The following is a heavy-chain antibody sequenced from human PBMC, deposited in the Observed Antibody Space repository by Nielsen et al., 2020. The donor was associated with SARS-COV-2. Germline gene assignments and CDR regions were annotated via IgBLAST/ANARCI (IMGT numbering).Heavy chain of an antibody. D-gene: IGHD6-19*01. V-gene: IGHV3-73*01. CDR1: GFTFSGPA. CDR2: IRRRLNSYAT. J-gene: IGHJ6*03. Sequence: GGSLRLSCAASGFTFSGPAMHWVRQASGKGLEWVGRIRRRLNSYATAYAASVKGRFTISRDDSSNTAYLQMNSLKTEDTAVYYCARQDSSGWFKYYYYMDVWGKGTTVTVSS. CDR3: ARQDSSGWFKYYYYMDV.